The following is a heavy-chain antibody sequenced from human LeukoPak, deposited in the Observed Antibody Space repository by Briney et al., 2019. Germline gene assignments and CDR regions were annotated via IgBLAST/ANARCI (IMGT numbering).Heavy chain of an antibody. Sequence: PSETLSLTCTVSGYSISSGYYWGWIRQPPGKGLEWIGSIYHSGGTYYNPSLKSRVTISVDTSKNQFPLKLSSVTAADTAVYYCARVRSGSYHPGYWGQGTLVTVSS. CDR3: ARVRSGSYHPGY. D-gene: IGHD1-26*01. CDR2: IYHSGGT. J-gene: IGHJ4*02. CDR1: GYSISSGYY. V-gene: IGHV4-38-2*02.